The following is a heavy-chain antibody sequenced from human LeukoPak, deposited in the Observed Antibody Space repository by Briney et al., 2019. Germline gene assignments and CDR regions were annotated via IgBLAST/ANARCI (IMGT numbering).Heavy chain of an antibody. J-gene: IGHJ6*02. Sequence: GGSLRLSCAASGFTVSSNYMSWVRQAPGKGLEWVSVIYSGGSTYYADSVKGRFTISRDNSKNTLYPQMNSLRAEDTAVYYCARDKYNRHAPHYYGMDVWGQGTTVTVSS. CDR1: GFTVSSNY. CDR3: ARDKYNRHAPHYYGMDV. D-gene: IGHD1-20*01. CDR2: IYSGGST. V-gene: IGHV3-53*01.